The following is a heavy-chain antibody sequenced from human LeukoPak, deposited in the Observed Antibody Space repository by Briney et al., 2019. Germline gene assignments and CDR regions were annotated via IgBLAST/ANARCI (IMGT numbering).Heavy chain of an antibody. CDR1: GFTFSSYW. D-gene: IGHD6-19*01. J-gene: IGHJ3*02. CDR3: AREAYSSGWYGYAFDI. Sequence: GGSLRLSCAAPGFTFSSYWMSWVRQAPGKGLEWVANIKQDGSEKYYVDSVKGRFTISRDNAKNSLYLQMNSLRAEDTAVYYCAREAYSSGWYGYAFDIWGQGTMVTVSS. V-gene: IGHV3-7*03. CDR2: IKQDGSEK.